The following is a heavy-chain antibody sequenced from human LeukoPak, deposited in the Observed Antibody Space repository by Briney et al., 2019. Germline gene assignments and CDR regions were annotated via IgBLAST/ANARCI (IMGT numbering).Heavy chain of an antibody. CDR2: ISAYNGNT. CDR3: ARASVSSGWYH. Sequence: ASVKVSCKASGFTFTNYNMHWVRQAPGQGLEWMGWISAYNGNTNYAQKLQGRVTMTTDTSTSTAYMELRSLRSDDTAVYYCARASVSSGWYHWGQGTLVTVSS. V-gene: IGHV1-18*01. CDR1: GFTFTNYN. D-gene: IGHD6-19*01. J-gene: IGHJ5*02.